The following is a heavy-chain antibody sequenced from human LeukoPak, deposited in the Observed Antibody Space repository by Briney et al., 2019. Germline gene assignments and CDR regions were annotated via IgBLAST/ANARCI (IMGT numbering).Heavy chain of an antibody. CDR1: GGSISSYY. CDR2: VKGDGRTT. Sequence: ETLSLTCTVSGGSISSYYWSWIRQPPGKGLVWVALVKGDGRTTIYADSVKGRFTISRDNAKNTLYLQMNSLRADDSGVYYCATGHSYGYDYWGQGVLVTVSS. D-gene: IGHD5-18*01. V-gene: IGHV3-74*01. CDR3: ATGHSYGYDY. J-gene: IGHJ4*02.